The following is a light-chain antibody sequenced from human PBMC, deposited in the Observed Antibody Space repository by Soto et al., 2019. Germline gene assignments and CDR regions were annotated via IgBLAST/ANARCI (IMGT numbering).Light chain of an antibody. CDR3: CSYAGRSSWV. Sequence: QSALTQPASVSGSPGQSITISCTGTSSDVGTYNLVSWYQQHPGKAPKLMIYEDTKRPSGISNRFSGSKSDNTASLTISGLQAEDEADYYCCSYAGRSSWVFGGGTKLTVL. CDR2: EDT. V-gene: IGLV2-23*01. J-gene: IGLJ3*02. CDR1: SSDVGTYNL.